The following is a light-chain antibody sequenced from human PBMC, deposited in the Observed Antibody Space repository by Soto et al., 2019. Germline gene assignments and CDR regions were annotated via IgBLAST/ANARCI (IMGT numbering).Light chain of an antibody. V-gene: IGKV1-6*01. CDR3: QKYNSYSWT. CDR2: AAS. CDR1: QDIGND. Sequence: AIQMTPSPSSLSASEVYIVTITCRASQDIGNDLGWYQQKPGKAPNLLIYAASSLQSGVPSRLSGSGSGTDFTLTISSLQPDDFATYYCQKYNSYSWTCGQGTKGDNK. J-gene: IGKJ1*01.